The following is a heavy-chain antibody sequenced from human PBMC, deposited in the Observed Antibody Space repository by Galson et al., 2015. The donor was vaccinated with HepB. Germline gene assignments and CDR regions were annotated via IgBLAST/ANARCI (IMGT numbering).Heavy chain of an antibody. Sequence: SVKVSCKASGYTFTGYYMHWVRQAPGQGLEWMGWINPNSGGTNYAQKFKGWVTMTRDTSISTAYMELSRLRADDTAVYYCARDGPVGGYGYYYYYGMDVWGQGTTVTVSS. CDR3: ARDGPVGGYGYYYYYGMDV. D-gene: IGHD1-1*01. CDR1: GYTFTGYY. J-gene: IGHJ6*02. V-gene: IGHV1-2*04. CDR2: INPNSGGT.